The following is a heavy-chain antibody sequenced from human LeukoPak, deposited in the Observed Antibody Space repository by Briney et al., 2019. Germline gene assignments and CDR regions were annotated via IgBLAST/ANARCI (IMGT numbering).Heavy chain of an antibody. D-gene: IGHD3-3*01. V-gene: IGHV4-61*02. J-gene: IGHJ6*03. CDR3: ARRRPYDFWSGQDPANYYYMDV. CDR2: IYTSGST. Sequence: SQTLSLTCTVSGGSISSSSYYWSWIRQPAGKGLEWIGRIYTSGSTNYNPSLKSRVTISVDTSNNQFSLKLSSVTAADTAVYYCARRRPYDFWSGQDPANYYYMDVWGKGTTITVSS. CDR1: GGSISSSSYY.